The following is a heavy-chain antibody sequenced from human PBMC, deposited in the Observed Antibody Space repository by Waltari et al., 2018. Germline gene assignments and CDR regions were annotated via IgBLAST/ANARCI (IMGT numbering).Heavy chain of an antibody. D-gene: IGHD4-17*01. V-gene: IGHV3-49*04. J-gene: IGHJ5*02. Sequence: DVQLAESGGGLVQPGRSLRLSCTTSGFPFVDYSMIWVRQAPGQGLEWVCFIRSKAYGETTDYAASVRGRFTISRDDSKSIAYLQMNSLKTEDTAIYFCARDLMYGEHPLFDRWGQGTLVTVSS. CDR1: GFPFVDYS. CDR2: IRSKAYGETT. CDR3: ARDLMYGEHPLFDR.